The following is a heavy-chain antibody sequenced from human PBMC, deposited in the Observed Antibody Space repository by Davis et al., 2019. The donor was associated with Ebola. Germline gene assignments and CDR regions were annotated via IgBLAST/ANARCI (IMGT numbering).Heavy chain of an antibody. Sequence: GGSLRLSCAASGFTFSGSAMHWVRQASGKGLEWVSTLGLSADTYYADSVKGRFTIPRDNSKNTLHLQMNSLRVEDTAIYYCAKDLGYSSGWRTFDYWGQGTLVTVSS. D-gene: IGHD6-19*01. V-gene: IGHV3-23*01. CDR3: AKDLGYSSGWRTFDY. CDR1: GFTFSGSA. CDR2: LGLSADT. J-gene: IGHJ4*02.